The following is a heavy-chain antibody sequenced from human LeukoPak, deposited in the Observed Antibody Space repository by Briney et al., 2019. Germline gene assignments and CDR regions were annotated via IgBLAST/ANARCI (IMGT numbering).Heavy chain of an antibody. D-gene: IGHD3-16*01. V-gene: IGHV1-18*04. CDR1: GYTFTSYG. J-gene: IGHJ4*02. CDR3: ARDTDGGDYDDY. Sequence: ASVKVSCKASGYTFTSYGISWVRQAPGQGLEGMGWISAYNGNTNYAQKLQGRVTMTTDTSTSTAYMELRSLRSDDTAVYYCARDTDGGDYDDYWGQGTLVTVSS. CDR2: ISAYNGNT.